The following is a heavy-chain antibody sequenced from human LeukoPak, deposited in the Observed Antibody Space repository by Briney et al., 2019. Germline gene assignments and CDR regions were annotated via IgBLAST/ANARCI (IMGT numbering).Heavy chain of an antibody. J-gene: IGHJ4*02. CDR2: INAVNGNT. Sequence: ASVKVSCLASGYTFTSYAMHWVRQAPGQRLEWMGWINAVNGNTKYSHKFQGRVTITRDTSASTAYMELSSLRAEDTAVYYCARNQNYDILTGYYEYYFDYWGQGTLVAVSS. CDR1: GYTFTSYA. CDR3: ARNQNYDILTGYYEYYFDY. D-gene: IGHD3-9*01. V-gene: IGHV1-3*01.